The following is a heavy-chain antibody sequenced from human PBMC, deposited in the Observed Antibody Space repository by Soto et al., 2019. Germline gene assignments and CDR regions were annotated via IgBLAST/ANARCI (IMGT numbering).Heavy chain of an antibody. CDR3: ARVYMVRGTIIRYFDY. CDR1: DGSISSSNW. CDR2: IYHSGST. V-gene: IGHV4-4*02. D-gene: IGHD3-10*01. Sequence: QVQLQESGPGLVKPSGTLSLTCAVSDGSISSSNWWSWVRQPPGKGLEWIGKIYHSGSTNYNPSLKSRVTISVDKSKNQFSLKLSSVTAADTAVYYCARVYMVRGTIIRYFDYWGQGTLVTVSS. J-gene: IGHJ4*02.